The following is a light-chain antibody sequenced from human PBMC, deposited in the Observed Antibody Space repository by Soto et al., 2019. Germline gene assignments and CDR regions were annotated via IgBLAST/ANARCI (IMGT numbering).Light chain of an antibody. CDR3: QHYGTTVYT. V-gene: IGKV3-20*01. CDR2: AAF. CDR1: QSVGSNY. J-gene: IGKJ2*01. Sequence: DIVLTQSPGTLSLSPGERATLSCRASQSVGSNYLAWYQQKPGQAPKLLIYAAFSRATGIPDRFSGSGSGTDFTLTITRLEPEDFAVYYCQHYGTTVYTFGQGTKLEIK.